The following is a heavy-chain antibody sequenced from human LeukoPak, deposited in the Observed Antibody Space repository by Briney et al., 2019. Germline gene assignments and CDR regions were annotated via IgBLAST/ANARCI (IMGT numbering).Heavy chain of an antibody. J-gene: IGHJ1*01. D-gene: IGHD5-24*01. CDR1: GFTFSSYG. Sequence: GRSLRLSCAASGFTFSSYGMHWVRQAPGKRLEWVAVIWYDGSNKYYGDSVKGRFTISRDNSKKTPYLQMNSLRVEDTAVYYCARGDGYNDAEYLQHWGQGTLVTVS. V-gene: IGHV3-33*01. CDR2: IWYDGSNK. CDR3: ARGDGYNDAEYLQH.